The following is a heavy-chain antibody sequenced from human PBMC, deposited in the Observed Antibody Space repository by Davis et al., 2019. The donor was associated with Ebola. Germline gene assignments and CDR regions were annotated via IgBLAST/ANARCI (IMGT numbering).Heavy chain of an antibody. CDR3: ASRGGWYCSGGSCYYFDY. D-gene: IGHD2-15*01. CDR2: INHSGST. Sequence: PSETLSLTCAVYGGSFSGYYWSWIRQPPGKGLEWIGEINHSGSTNYNPSLKSRVTISVDRSKNQFSLKLSSVTAADTAVYYCASRGGWYCSGGSCYYFDYWGQGTLVTVSS. J-gene: IGHJ4*02. CDR1: GGSFSGYY. V-gene: IGHV4-34*01.